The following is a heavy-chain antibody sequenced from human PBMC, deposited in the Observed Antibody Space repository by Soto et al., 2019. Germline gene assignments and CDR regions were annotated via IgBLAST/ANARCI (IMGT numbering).Heavy chain of an antibody. J-gene: IGHJ4*02. V-gene: IGHV4-39*01. Sequence: SETLSLTCTVSGGSISNSTYYWGWCRQPPGKRLEWIGSVYYSGSTYYNPSLKSRLTISLDTSKNQFSLKLSSVTAADTAIYYCARRPLVRGVIPYFFAFWGQGTLVTVSS. CDR1: GGSISNSTYY. D-gene: IGHD3-10*01. CDR2: VYYSGST. CDR3: ARRPLVRGVIPYFFAF.